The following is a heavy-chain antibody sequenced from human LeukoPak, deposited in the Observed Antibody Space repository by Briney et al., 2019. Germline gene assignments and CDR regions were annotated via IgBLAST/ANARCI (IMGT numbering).Heavy chain of an antibody. D-gene: IGHD3-10*01. CDR3: ARDRPKYYYGSGSTEPFDY. CDR2: ISSGSSAI. J-gene: IGHJ4*02. Sequence: GGSLRLSCEASGFTFTTYSMTWVRQAPGKGLEWVSIISSGSSAIFSADALKGRFTISRDNAKNSLYLQMNSLRAEDTAVYYCARDRPKYYYGSGSTEPFDYWGQGTLVTVSS. V-gene: IGHV3-21*01. CDR1: GFTFTTYS.